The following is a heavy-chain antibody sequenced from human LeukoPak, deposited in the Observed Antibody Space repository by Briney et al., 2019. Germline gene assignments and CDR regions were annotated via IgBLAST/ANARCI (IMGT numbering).Heavy chain of an antibody. D-gene: IGHD6-6*01. CDR3: ARVVGGGNFDY. CDR2: INYNDGRT. CDR1: GFTLRRFS. J-gene: IGHJ4*02. Sequence: GGSLRLSCAASGFTLRRFSTHWVRQTPGKGLEYVSAINYNDGRTFYADSVKGRFTISRDNSENTLYLQMGSLRPEDMGVYYCARVVGGGNFDYWGQGTLVTVSS. V-gene: IGHV3-64*02.